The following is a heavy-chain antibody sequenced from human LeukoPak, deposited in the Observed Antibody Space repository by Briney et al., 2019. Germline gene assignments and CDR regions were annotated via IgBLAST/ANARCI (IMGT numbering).Heavy chain of an antibody. Sequence: PGGSLRLSCAASGFTFSSYGMHWVRQAPGKGLEWVANIKQDGSEKYYVDSVKGRFTISRDNAKNSLYLQMNSLRAEDTAVYYCARGAAYYDILTGYYYYYYMDVWGKGATVTVSS. CDR2: IKQDGSEK. V-gene: IGHV3-7*01. D-gene: IGHD3-9*01. CDR1: GFTFSSYG. CDR3: ARGAAYYDILTGYYYYYYMDV. J-gene: IGHJ6*03.